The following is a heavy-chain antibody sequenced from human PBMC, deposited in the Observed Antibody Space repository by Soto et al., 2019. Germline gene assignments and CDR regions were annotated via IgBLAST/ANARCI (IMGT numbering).Heavy chain of an antibody. Sequence: GGSLILSCAASGFTFDDYAMHWVRQAPVKGLEWVSGISWNIGSIGYADSVKGRFTISRDNSKNSMYLQMTSLRAADPELYYRAKANGDFPISADGMDVWGQGTTVTVSS. CDR2: ISWNIGSI. CDR1: GFTFDDYA. J-gene: IGHJ6*01. V-gene: IGHV3-9*01. CDR3: AKANGDFPISADGMDV. D-gene: IGHD3-3*01.